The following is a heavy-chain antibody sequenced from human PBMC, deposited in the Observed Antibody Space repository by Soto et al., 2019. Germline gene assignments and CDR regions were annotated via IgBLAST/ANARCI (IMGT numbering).Heavy chain of an antibody. CDR2: ISGSGGST. J-gene: IGHJ4*02. CDR1: GFTFSSYA. V-gene: IGHV3-23*01. Sequence: GGSLRLSCAASGFTFSSYAMSWVRQAPGKGLEWVSAISGSGGSTYYADSVKGRFTISRDNSKNTLYLQMNSLRAEDTAVYYCALPNPMVVVVAATWQAVCWGQGALV. CDR3: ALPNPMVVVVAATWQAVC. D-gene: IGHD2-15*01.